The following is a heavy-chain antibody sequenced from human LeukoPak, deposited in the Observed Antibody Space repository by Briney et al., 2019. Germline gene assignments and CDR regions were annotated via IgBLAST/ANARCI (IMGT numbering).Heavy chain of an antibody. CDR1: GGTFSSYA. CDR2: IIPIFGTA. J-gene: IGHJ4*02. CDR3: AKYGLSPYFDY. Sequence: SVKVSCKASGGTFSSYAISWVRQAPGQGLEWMGGIIPIFGTANDAQKFQGRVTMTRDMSTSTVYMELSSLTSEDMAIYYCAKYGLSPYFDYWGQGTLVTVSS. D-gene: IGHD4-17*01. V-gene: IGHV1-69*05.